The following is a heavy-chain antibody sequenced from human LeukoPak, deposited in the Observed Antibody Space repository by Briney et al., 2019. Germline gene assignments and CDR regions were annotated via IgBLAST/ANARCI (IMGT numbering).Heavy chain of an antibody. Sequence: GGSLRLSCAASGFTFSSYAMHWVRQAPGKGLEWVAVISYDGSNKYYADSVKGRFTISRDNSKNTLYLQMNSLRAEDTAVYYCARETNDGFDIWGQGTLVTVSS. CDR3: ARETNDGFDI. V-gene: IGHV3-30-3*01. J-gene: IGHJ3*02. CDR1: GFTFSSYA. D-gene: IGHD1-7*01. CDR2: ISYDGSNK.